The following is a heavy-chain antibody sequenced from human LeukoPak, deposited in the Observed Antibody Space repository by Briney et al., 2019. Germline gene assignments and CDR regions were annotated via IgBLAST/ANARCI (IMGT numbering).Heavy chain of an antibody. V-gene: IGHV3-11*06. J-gene: IGHJ5*02. CDR2: ISSGSGHT. CDR3: VRDRTLGVRDGFILA. Sequence: GGSLRLSCAASGFTFSDYYMTWIRQAPGKGLEWVSYISSGSGHTNYADSVKGRFTISRDNAKNSLYLQMNSLRVEDTAVYYCVRDRTLGVRDGFILAWGQGTLVTVSS. CDR1: GFTFSDYY. D-gene: IGHD5-24*01.